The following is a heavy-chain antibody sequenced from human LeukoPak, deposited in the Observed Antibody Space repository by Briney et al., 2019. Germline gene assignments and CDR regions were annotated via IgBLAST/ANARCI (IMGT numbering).Heavy chain of an antibody. D-gene: IGHD5-12*01. J-gene: IGHJ5*02. CDR3: AAKGNGYTGTYVFAH. CDR2: LYSSGYS. Sequence: GSLRLSCAASGFSVGSNYMSWVRQAPGKGLEWVSVLYSSGYSKYADSVKGRFSISRDTSENTLSLQMNSLRAEDSAVYYCAAKGNGYTGTYVFAHWGRGTLVTVSS. CDR1: GFSVGSNY. V-gene: IGHV3-66*01.